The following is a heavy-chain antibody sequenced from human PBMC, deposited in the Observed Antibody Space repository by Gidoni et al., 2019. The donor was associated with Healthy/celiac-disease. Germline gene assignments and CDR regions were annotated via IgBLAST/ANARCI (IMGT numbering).Heavy chain of an antibody. CDR3: AKGGGYYYDSSGYYIDY. J-gene: IGHJ4*02. CDR2: ISWNSGSI. V-gene: IGHV3-9*01. Sequence: EVQLVESGGGLVQLGRSLSLSCAASGFPFDDYAMHWVREAPGKGLEWVAGISWNSGSIGYADSVKGRFTISRDNAKNSQYLQMNRLRAEDTALYYCAKGGGYYYDSSGYYIDYWGQGTLVTVSS. D-gene: IGHD3-22*01. CDR1: GFPFDDYA.